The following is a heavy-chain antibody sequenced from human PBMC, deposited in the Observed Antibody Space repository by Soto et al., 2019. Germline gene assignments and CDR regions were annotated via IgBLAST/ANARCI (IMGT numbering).Heavy chain of an antibody. Sequence: GGSLRLSCAASGFTFTRYPLSWVRQTPGKGLEWVSAINNRGDETYYADSVMGRFTISRDNSKNTLYLQMNSLRAEDTAVYYCANNQYSSGWYVAFDIWGQGTMVTVSS. CDR2: INNRGDET. J-gene: IGHJ3*02. D-gene: IGHD6-19*01. CDR1: GFTFTRYP. CDR3: ANNQYSSGWYVAFDI. V-gene: IGHV3-23*01.